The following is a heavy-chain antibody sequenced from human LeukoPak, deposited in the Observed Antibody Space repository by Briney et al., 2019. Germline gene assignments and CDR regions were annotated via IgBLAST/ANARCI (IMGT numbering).Heavy chain of an antibody. CDR1: GGSFSGYC. D-gene: IGHD1-1*01. CDR2: INHSGST. CDR3: ARAIPSTTGTDYYRYGMDV. Sequence: PSETLSLTCAVYGGSFSGYCWSWIRQPPGKGLEWIGEINHSGSTNYNPSLKSRVTISVVTSKNQFSLKLSSVTAADTAVYYCARAIPSTTGTDYYRYGMDVWGQGTTVTVSS. V-gene: IGHV4-34*01. J-gene: IGHJ6*02.